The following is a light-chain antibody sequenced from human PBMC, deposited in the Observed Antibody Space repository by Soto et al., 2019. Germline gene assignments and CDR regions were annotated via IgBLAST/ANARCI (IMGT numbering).Light chain of an antibody. CDR3: QQYGSSLPWT. CDR1: QSVSSY. Sequence: EIVLTQSPGTLSLSPGERATLSCRASQSVSSYLAWYQQKPGQAPRLLIYGASTRATGIPDRFSGSGSGTDFTLTISSLEPEDFAVFYCQQYGSSLPWTFGQGTKVDIK. J-gene: IGKJ1*01. CDR2: GAS. V-gene: IGKV3-20*01.